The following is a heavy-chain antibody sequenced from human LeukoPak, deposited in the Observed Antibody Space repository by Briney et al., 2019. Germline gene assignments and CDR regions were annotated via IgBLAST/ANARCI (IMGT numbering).Heavy chain of an antibody. D-gene: IGHD4-17*01. CDR1: GFTFSSYA. CDR2: ISYDGSNE. V-gene: IGHV3-30-3*01. J-gene: IGHJ4*02. Sequence: GGSLRLSCAASGFTFSSYAMHWVRQAPGKGLEWVAVISYDGSNEYYADSVKGRFTISRDNSKNTLYLHMNSLRGEDTAVYYCATETTGLDYWGQGTLVTVSS. CDR3: ATETTGLDY.